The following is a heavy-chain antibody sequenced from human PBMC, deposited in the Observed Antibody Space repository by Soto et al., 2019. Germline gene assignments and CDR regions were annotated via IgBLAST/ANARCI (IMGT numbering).Heavy chain of an antibody. CDR3: TRGESFDL. CDR2: LIPTGAST. J-gene: IGHJ4*02. D-gene: IGHD3-10*01. V-gene: IGHV1-46*03. Sequence: QLVQSGTEVRKPGASVKISCQASGYTFSNYYLNWLRQAPGQGLDWMGTLIPTGASTSYAHQSHDRVTRTTDTTTTTVFMELNSRRSDDTAVYYCTRGESFDLWGQGTLVAVPS. CDR1: GYTFSNYY.